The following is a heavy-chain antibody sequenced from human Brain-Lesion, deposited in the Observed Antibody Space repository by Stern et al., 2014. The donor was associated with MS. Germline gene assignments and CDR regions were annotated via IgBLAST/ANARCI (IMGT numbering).Heavy chain of an antibody. CDR2: FDPEDGEA. CDR1: GYPLTELS. D-gene: IGHD1-26*01. Sequence: QVQLVQSGAEVPTPGASVTVSCTVSGYPLTELSMHWVRQAPRKGLEWMGGFDPEDGEAIYAQKFQGRVTMTEDTSTDKAYMELSSLRSEDTAVYYCATLSPGAGGNYYRHFDYWGQGTLVTVSS. J-gene: IGHJ4*02. CDR3: ATLSPGAGGNYYRHFDY. V-gene: IGHV1-24*01.